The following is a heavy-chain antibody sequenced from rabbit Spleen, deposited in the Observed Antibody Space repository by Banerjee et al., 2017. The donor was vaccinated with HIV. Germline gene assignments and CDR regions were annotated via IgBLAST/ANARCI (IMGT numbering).Heavy chain of an antibody. D-gene: IGHD8-1*01. Sequence: EQLEESGGGLVKPEGSLTLTCKASGVSLNDKDVMCWVRQAPGKGLEWIACINIVTGKSVYASWAKGRFTMSRTSSTTVTLQMTSLTDADTATYFCARDGGGAGYTYYMMWGPGTLVTVS. CDR2: INIVTGKS. CDR1: GVSLNDKDV. J-gene: IGHJ4*01. CDR3: ARDGGGAGYTYYMM. V-gene: IGHV1S45*01.